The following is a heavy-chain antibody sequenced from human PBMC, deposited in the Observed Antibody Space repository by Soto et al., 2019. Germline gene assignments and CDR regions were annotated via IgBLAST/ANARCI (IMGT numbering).Heavy chain of an antibody. CDR1: GFTFSSYD. CDR3: ARDRYDILTGYPRTYGMYV. D-gene: IGHD3-9*01. Sequence: QVQLVESGGGVVQPGRSLRLSCAASGFTFSSYDMNWVGQAPGKGLEGVAVISYDGSKKYYVDSVKGRFSISRDNSKSTLYVEMNSLRAEDTAVYYCARDRYDILTGYPRTYGMYVWGQGTTVTVSS. CDR2: ISYDGSKK. J-gene: IGHJ6*02. V-gene: IGHV3-30-3*01.